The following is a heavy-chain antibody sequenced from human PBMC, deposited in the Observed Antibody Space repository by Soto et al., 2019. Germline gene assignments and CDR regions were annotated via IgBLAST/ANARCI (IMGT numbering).Heavy chain of an antibody. V-gene: IGHV1-2*02. CDR3: AGPQQVESDFYYYGLDV. CDR1: GYTFDAYF. Sequence: WASVKVSFKASGYTFDAYFIYWARQAPGQGLEWMGWINPNSGDTSYAQNFQGRITMTRDTSISTAFIELSRLRSDDTAVYYCAGPQQVESDFYYYGLDVWGQGTTVTVSS. CDR2: INPNSGDT. J-gene: IGHJ6*02. D-gene: IGHD6-13*01.